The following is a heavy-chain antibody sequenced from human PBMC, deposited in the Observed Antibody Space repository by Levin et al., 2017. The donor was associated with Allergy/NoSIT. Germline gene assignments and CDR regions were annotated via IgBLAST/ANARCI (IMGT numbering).Heavy chain of an antibody. J-gene: IGHJ4*02. CDR1: GGSISTSYW. Sequence: SETLSLTCAVSGGSISTSYWWSWVRQPPGKGLEWIGEIYHSGITNYNPSLKSRVTISVDKSKNQFSLKLSSVTAADTAVYYCARRDYYGSGSYWYSFDYWGQGALVTVSS. CDR3: ARRDYYGSGSYWYSFDY. CDR2: IYHSGIT. V-gene: IGHV4-4*02. D-gene: IGHD3-10*01.